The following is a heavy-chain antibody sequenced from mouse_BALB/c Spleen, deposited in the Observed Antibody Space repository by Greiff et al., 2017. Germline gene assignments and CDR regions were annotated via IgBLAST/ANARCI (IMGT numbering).Heavy chain of an antibody. CDR2: IRLKSDNYAT. J-gene: IGHJ2*01. CDR1: GFTFSSYW. Sequence: EVQRVESGGGLVQPGGSMKLSCVASGFTFSSYWMSWVRQSPEKGLEWVAEIRLKSDNYATHYAESVKGKFTISRDDSKSRLYLQMNSLRAEDTGIYYCTGGSFDYWGQGTTLTVSS. V-gene: IGHV6-3*01. D-gene: IGHD3-1*01. CDR3: TGGSFDY.